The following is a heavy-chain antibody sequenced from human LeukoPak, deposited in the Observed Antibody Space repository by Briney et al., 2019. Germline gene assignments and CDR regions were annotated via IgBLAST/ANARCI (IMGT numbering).Heavy chain of an antibody. V-gene: IGHV3-30*02. Sequence: PTGGSLRLSCAASGFTFSTYGMHRVRQAPGKGLEWVAFIRYDGNNKYYADSVKGRFTISRDNSKNMLYLEMKSLRPEDTAVYYCAKNGPDYIWGNYLDYWGQGTLVTVSS. CDR2: IRYDGNNK. J-gene: IGHJ4*02. D-gene: IGHD3-16*01. CDR1: GFTFSTYG. CDR3: AKNGPDYIWGNYLDY.